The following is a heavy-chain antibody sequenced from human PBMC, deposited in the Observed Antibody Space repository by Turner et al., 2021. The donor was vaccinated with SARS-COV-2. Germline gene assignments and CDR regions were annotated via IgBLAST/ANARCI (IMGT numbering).Heavy chain of an antibody. CDR3: ARAALFSAPSGLDV. CDR2: IDKSEIT. J-gene: IGHJ6*02. CDR1: GWSFSAYY. V-gene: IGHV4-34*01. Sequence: QVYLQQWGAGLLRFSETLSLTCGVQGWSFSAYYWTWIRQMPGKGPEWIGQIDKSEITNYNPSLQSRVTISRDTSKNHLSLNLTSVTAADTAVDYCARAALFSAPSGLDVWGPGATVIVSS. D-gene: IGHD3-10*02.